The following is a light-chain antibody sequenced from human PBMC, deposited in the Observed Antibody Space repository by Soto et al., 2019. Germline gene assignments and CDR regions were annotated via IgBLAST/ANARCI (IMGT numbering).Light chain of an antibody. Sequence: DIQMTQSPSSVSASVGDRVTITCQASQDISNYLNWYQQKPGKAPKLLIYDASNLETGVPSRFSGSGSGTDLTFTISSLQPEDIATYYCQQYDNLPYTFGQGTKLEIK. V-gene: IGKV1-33*01. CDR1: QDISNY. CDR3: QQYDNLPYT. CDR2: DAS. J-gene: IGKJ2*01.